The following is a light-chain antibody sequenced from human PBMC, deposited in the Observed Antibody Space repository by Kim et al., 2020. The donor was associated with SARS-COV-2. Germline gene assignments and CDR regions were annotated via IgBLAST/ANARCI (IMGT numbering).Light chain of an antibody. V-gene: IGKV1-39*01. CDR3: QESYSTPYI. Sequence: DIQMTQSPSSLSASVGDRVTITCRTSQSISIYLNWYQQRPGKAPELLISAASSLQSGVPSRFSGSGSGTDFTLTISSLQPEDFATYYCQESYSTPYIFGQGTKLEI. CDR2: AAS. CDR1: QSISIY. J-gene: IGKJ2*01.